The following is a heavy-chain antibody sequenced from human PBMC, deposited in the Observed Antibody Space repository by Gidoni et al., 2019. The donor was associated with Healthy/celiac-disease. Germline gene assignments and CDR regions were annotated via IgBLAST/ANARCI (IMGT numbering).Heavy chain of an antibody. D-gene: IGHD3-3*01. CDR1: GFPFPSYR. V-gene: IGHV3-48*02. J-gene: IGHJ6*03. CDR2: ISSSSSTI. Sequence: EVQLVESGGGLVQPGGSLRLSCAASGFPFPSYRMNWVRQAPGKGLEWVSYISSSSSTIYYADSVKGRFTISRDNAKNSLYLQMNSLRDEDTAVYYCARGKRITIFGADTYYMDVWGKGTTVTVSS. CDR3: ARGKRITIFGADTYYMDV.